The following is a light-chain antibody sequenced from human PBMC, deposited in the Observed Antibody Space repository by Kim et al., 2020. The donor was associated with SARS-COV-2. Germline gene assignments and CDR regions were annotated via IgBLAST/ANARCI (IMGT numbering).Light chain of an antibody. Sequence: GQSFTSSCSGGDSNIANTYVYWYQQHPGAAPKLLIYGNTQRPSGVPDRFSGSKSGTSASLAISELRPEDEADYYCAAWDASLSARLFGGGTQLTVL. CDR2: GNT. CDR1: DSNIANTY. J-gene: IGLJ2*01. V-gene: IGLV1-47*02. CDR3: AAWDASLSARL.